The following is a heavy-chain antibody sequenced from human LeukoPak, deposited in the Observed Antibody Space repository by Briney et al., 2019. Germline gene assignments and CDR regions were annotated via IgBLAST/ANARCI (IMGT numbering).Heavy chain of an antibody. CDR1: GGTFSSYA. D-gene: IGHD6-13*01. Sequence: GASVKVCCKASGGTFSSYAISWVRQAPGLGLEWMGGIIPIFGTANYAQKFQGRVTITADESTSTAYIELSSLRSEDTAVYYCARDGVAAASDYWGQGTLVTVSS. V-gene: IGHV1-69*13. CDR2: IIPIFGTA. J-gene: IGHJ4*02. CDR3: ARDGVAAASDY.